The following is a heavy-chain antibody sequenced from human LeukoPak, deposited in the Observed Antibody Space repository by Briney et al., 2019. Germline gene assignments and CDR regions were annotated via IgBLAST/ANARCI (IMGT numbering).Heavy chain of an antibody. Sequence: SETLSLTCAVYGGSFSGYYWSWIRQPPGKGLEWIGEINRSGSTNYNPSLKSRVTISVDTSKNQFSLKLSSVTAADTAVYYCESDYYDSSGYPRYYFDYWGQGTLVTVSS. D-gene: IGHD3-22*01. J-gene: IGHJ4*02. CDR3: ESDYYDSSGYPRYYFDY. CDR1: GGSFSGYY. CDR2: INRSGST. V-gene: IGHV4-34*01.